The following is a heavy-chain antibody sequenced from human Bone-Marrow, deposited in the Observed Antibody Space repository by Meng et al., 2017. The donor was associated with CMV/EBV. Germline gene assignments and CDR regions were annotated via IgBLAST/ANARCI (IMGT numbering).Heavy chain of an antibody. V-gene: IGHV4-59*01. J-gene: IGHJ3*02. CDR2: IYYSGST. D-gene: IGHD1-26*01. Sequence: GSLRLSCTVSGASISTRYYWGWIRQPPGKGLEWIGYIYYSGSTNYNPSLKSRVTISVDTSKNQFSLKLSSVTAADTAVYYCARVVLHFEKRELLPGAFDIWGQGTMVTVSS. CDR1: GASISTRYY. CDR3: ARVVLHFEKRELLPGAFDI.